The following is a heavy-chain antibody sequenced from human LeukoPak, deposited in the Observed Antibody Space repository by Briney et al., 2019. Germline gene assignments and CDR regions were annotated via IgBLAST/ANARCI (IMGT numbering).Heavy chain of an antibody. J-gene: IGHJ4*02. D-gene: IGHD3-9*01. Sequence: PGGSLRLSCAASGFTFSSYSMNWVRQAPGKGLEWVSSISSSSSYIYYADSVKGRFTISRDNAKNSLYLQMNSLRAEDTAVYYCAREVPGYDILTGFNTGGYYFDYWGQGTLVTVSS. CDR3: AREVPGYDILTGFNTGGYYFDY. V-gene: IGHV3-21*01. CDR2: ISSSSSYI. CDR1: GFTFSSYS.